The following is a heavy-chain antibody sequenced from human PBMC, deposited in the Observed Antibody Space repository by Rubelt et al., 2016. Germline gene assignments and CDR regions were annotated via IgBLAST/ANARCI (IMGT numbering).Heavy chain of an antibody. CDR1: GYTFTNYG. CDR2: TSSNNGTT. CDR3: ARDGYFDL. V-gene: IGHV1-18*01. J-gene: IGHJ2*01. Sequence: QVHLVQSGAEVKKPGASVKVSCKASGYTFTNYGIAWVRQAPGQGLEWVGWTSSNNGTTNYAQNLQGRVTMTTDTSTSTAYMELRSLRSDDTAVDYCARDGYFDLWGRGTLVTVSS.